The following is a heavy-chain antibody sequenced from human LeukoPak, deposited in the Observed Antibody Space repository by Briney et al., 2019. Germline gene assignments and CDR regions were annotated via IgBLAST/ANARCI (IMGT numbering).Heavy chain of an antibody. D-gene: IGHD2-2*01. CDR3: ARDVDSSTSSLN. V-gene: IGHV3-21*01. J-gene: IGHJ4*02. Sequence: GGTLRLSCAASGFTFSSYSMNWVRQAPGKGLEWVSSISSSSSYIYYADSVKGRFTISRDNAKNSLYLQMNSLRAEDTAVYYCARDVDSSTSSLNWGQGTLVTVSS. CDR2: ISSSSSYI. CDR1: GFTFSSYS.